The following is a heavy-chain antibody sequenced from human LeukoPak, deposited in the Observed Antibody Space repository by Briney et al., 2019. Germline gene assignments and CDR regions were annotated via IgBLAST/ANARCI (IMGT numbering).Heavy chain of an antibody. J-gene: IGHJ3*01. Sequence: GGSLRLSCVGSDFTFANYAMTWVRLTPGKGLEWVSSIKGSGSYAMYADSVSGRFTTSRDNSRNTIFLQMTSLRAEDAAIYYCGRDPNGDYIGAFEFWGLGTLVSVSS. V-gene: IGHV3-23*01. D-gene: IGHD4-17*01. CDR3: GRDPNGDYIGAFEF. CDR2: IKGSGSYA. CDR1: DFTFANYA.